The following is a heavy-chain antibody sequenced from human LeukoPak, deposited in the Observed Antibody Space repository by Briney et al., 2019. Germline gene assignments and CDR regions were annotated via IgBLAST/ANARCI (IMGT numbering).Heavy chain of an antibody. CDR2: INPNSGGT. CDR1: GYTFTGYY. Sequence: GASVKVSCKASGYTFTGYYMHWVRQAPGQGLEWMGWINPNSGGTNYAQKFQGRVTMTRDTSISTAYMELSRLRSDDTAVYYCASCYGGSCYSLDYWGQGTLVTVSS. V-gene: IGHV1-2*02. CDR3: ASCYGGSCYSLDY. D-gene: IGHD2-15*01. J-gene: IGHJ4*02.